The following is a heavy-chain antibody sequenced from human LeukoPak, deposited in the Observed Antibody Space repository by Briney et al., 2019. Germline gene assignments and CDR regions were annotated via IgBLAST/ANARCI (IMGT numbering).Heavy chain of an antibody. CDR3: ARERAGGYRSGPFFDL. CDR1: EFVFSDYY. Sequence: GGSERLSCAASEFVFSDYYMSGVRQAPGKGLEGVAYIGSEGRNIKYADSVTHRFTIPRDNAKNSLYLQSNSLRGEDAAVYYCARERAGGYRSGPFFDLWGQGNMVTVSS. J-gene: IGHJ4*02. V-gene: IGHV3-11*01. D-gene: IGHD3-10*01. CDR2: IGSEGRNI.